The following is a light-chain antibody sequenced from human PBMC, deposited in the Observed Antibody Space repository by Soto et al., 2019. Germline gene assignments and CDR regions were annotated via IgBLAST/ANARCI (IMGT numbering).Light chain of an antibody. CDR1: QSVSSSY. J-gene: IGKJ1*01. Sequence: EIVLTQSPGTLSLSPGERATLSCRASQSVSSSYLAWYQQKPGQAPRLLIYGASNRATGSPDRFSGSGSGTDFTRTISRLEPEDFAVYYCQQYLRPPTTFDQGTKVEIK. CDR3: QQYLRPPTT. CDR2: GAS. V-gene: IGKV3-20*01.